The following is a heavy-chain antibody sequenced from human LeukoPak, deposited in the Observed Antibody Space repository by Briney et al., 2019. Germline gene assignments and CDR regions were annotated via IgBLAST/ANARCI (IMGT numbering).Heavy chain of an antibody. CDR2: IYYSGST. D-gene: IGHD3-22*01. CDR3: ARHRGSGYPYFDY. CDR1: GGSINNYY. Sequence: PSETLSLTCTVSGGSINNYYWSWIRQPPGKGLEWIGYIYYSGSTNYNPSLKSRVTILVDTSKNQFSLKMSSLTAADTAVYYCARHRGSGYPYFDYWGQGTLVTVSS. V-gene: IGHV4-59*01. J-gene: IGHJ4*02.